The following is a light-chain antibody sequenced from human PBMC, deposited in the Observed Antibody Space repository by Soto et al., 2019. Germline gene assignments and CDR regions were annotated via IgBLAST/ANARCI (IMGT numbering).Light chain of an antibody. Sequence: DIQMTQSPSTLSASVGDRVTISCRASQNINNLLAWYQQKPGKVPKLLIYKASSLESGVPSRFSGSGSGTDFTLTISSLQPDDFATYYCQHYYTYPYTFGQGTKLETK. CDR3: QHYYTYPYT. J-gene: IGKJ2*01. CDR2: KAS. V-gene: IGKV1-5*03. CDR1: QNINNL.